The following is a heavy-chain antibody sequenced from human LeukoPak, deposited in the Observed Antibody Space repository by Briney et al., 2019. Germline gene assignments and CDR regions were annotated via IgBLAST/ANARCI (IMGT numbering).Heavy chain of an antibody. CDR3: ARAPFTGDAFDI. CDR1: GGSIRGYY. CDR2: MYYSGSF. V-gene: IGHV4-59*13. Sequence: PSETLSLTCTVSGGSIRGYYWSWIRQPPGKGLEWIGYMYYSGSFNYNPSLKSRVTISGDTSKNHLSLNLIYVIAADTAVYYCARAPFTGDAFDIWGQGTMVTASS. D-gene: IGHD2/OR15-2a*01. J-gene: IGHJ3*02.